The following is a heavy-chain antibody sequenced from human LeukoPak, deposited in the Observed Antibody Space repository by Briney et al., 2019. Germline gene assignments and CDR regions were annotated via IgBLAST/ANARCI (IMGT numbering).Heavy chain of an antibody. CDR2: INAGNGNT. V-gene: IGHV1-3*01. Sequence: ASVKVSCKASGYTFTSYAMHWVRQAPGQRLGWMGWINAGNGNTKYSQKFQGRVTITRDTSASTAYMELSSLRSEDTVVYYCAREGIFWSENDYWGQGTLVTVSS. CDR3: AREGIFWSENDY. J-gene: IGHJ4*02. CDR1: GYTFTSYA. D-gene: IGHD3-3*01.